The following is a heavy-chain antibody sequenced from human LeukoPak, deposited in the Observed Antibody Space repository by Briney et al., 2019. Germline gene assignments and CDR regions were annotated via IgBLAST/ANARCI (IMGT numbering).Heavy chain of an antibody. J-gene: IGHJ4*02. CDR3: VRGDYGDYTLFDY. V-gene: IGHV3-53*01. CDR2: IYSGGST. Sequence: GSLRLSCAASGFTVSSNYMSWVRQAPGKGLEWVSVIYSGGSTYYADSVKGRFTISRDNSKNTLYLQMNSLRAEDTAVYYCVRGDYGDYTLFDYWGQGTLVTVSS. D-gene: IGHD4-17*01. CDR1: GFTVSSNY.